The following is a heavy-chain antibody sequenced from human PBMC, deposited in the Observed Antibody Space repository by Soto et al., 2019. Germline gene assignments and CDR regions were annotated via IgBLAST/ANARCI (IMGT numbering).Heavy chain of an antibody. CDR3: AREGSGWLRGVY. D-gene: IGHD6-19*01. J-gene: IGHJ4*02. V-gene: IGHV1-69*08. CDR2: IIPILGIA. Sequence: QVQLVQSGAEVKKPGSSVKVSCKASGGTFSSYTISWVRQAPGQGLEWMGRIIPILGIANYAQKFQGRVTITADKSTSTAYMEMSSLRSEDTAVYYCAREGSGWLRGVYWGQGTLVTVSS. CDR1: GGTFSSYT.